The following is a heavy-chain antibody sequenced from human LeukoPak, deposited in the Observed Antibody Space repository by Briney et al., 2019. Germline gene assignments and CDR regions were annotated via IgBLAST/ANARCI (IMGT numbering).Heavy chain of an antibody. V-gene: IGHV4-34*01. D-gene: IGHD1-1*01. CDR3: ARVHMGWNHWYFDL. Sequence: SETLSLTCAVYGGSFSGYYWSWIRQPPGKGLEWIGETNHSGSTNYNPSLKSRVTISVDTSKNQFSLKLSSVTAADTAVYYCARVHMGWNHWYFDLWGRGTLVTVSS. CDR1: GGSFSGYY. J-gene: IGHJ2*01. CDR2: TNHSGST.